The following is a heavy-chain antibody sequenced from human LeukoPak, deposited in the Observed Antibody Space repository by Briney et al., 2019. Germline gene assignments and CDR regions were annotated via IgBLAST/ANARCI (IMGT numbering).Heavy chain of an antibody. V-gene: IGHV3-30-3*01. CDR2: ISYDGSNK. CDR3: ARERFVVVPAAYYFDY. CDR1: GFTFSSYA. D-gene: IGHD2-2*01. Sequence: PGGSLRLSCAASGFTFSSYAMHWVRQAPGKGLEWVAVISYDGSNKYYADSVKGRFTISRDNSKNTLYLQMNSLRAEDTAVYYCARERFVVVPAAYYFDYWGQGTLVTVSS. J-gene: IGHJ4*02.